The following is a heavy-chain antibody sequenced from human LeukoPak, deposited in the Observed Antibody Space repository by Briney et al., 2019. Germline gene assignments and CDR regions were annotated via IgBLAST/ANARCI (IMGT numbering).Heavy chain of an antibody. V-gene: IGHV3-74*01. CDR1: GFSFRSFS. D-gene: IGHD6-6*01. CDR2: INSDGSST. CDR3: CFYYSSSHYYYMDV. J-gene: IGHJ6*03. Sequence: GGSLRLSCAASGFSFRSFSMTWVRQAPGKGLVWVSRINSDGSSTSYADSVKGRFSISRDNAKSTLYLQMDSLRAEDTAVYYCCFYYSSSHYYYMDVWGKGTTVTVSS.